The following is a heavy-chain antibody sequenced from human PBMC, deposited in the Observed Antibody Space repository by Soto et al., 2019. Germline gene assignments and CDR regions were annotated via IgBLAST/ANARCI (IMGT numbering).Heavy chain of an antibody. CDR1: GFTFSNYG. CDR2: ILYEGSNK. D-gene: IGHD6-25*01. V-gene: IGHV3-30*03. Sequence: QVQLVESGGGVVQPGRSLRLSCAVSGFTFSNYGMNWVRQAPGKGLEWVAVILYEGSNKYYEDSVKGRFTISRDNSKNTLYLQMNSLRVEDTAVYFCASTPSERPYYWGQGTLVTVSS. J-gene: IGHJ4*02. CDR3: ASTPSERPYY.